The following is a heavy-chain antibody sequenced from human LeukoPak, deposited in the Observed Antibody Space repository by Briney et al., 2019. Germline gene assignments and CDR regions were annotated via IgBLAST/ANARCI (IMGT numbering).Heavy chain of an antibody. Sequence: ASVKVSCKASGYTFTSYYMHWVRQAPGQGLEWMGLINPSGGSTSYAQKFQGRVTMTRDTSTSTVYMELSSLRSEDTAVYYCARIIAARLGYYYGMDVWGQGTTVTVSS. CDR2: INPSGGST. CDR3: ARIIAARLGYYYGMDV. D-gene: IGHD6-6*01. V-gene: IGHV1-46*01. CDR1: GYTFTSYY. J-gene: IGHJ6*02.